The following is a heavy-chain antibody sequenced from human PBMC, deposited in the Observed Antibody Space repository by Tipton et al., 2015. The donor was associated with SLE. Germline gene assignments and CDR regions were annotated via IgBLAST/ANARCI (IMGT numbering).Heavy chain of an antibody. CDR3: AKDHRDGYKFTNYYDHYVMDV. CDR1: GFTFSSYS. J-gene: IGHJ6*02. Sequence: RSLGLSCAASGFTFSSYSMNWVRQAPGKGLEWVAVIWYDGGNKYYADSVKGRFTISRDNSKDTLYLQMNSLRAEDTAVYYCAKDHRDGYKFTNYYDHYVMDVWGRGTTVTVSS. V-gene: IGHV3-30*18. D-gene: IGHD5-24*01. CDR2: IWYDGGNK.